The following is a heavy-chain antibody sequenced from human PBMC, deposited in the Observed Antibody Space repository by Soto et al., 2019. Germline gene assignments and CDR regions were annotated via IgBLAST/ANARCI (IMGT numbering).Heavy chain of an antibody. Sequence: VGSMRLSCAAAGFNFSDYDRSWIRQAPGKGLEWVSYISSSRSYTNYADSVKGRFTISRDNSKNTLSMQMNSLRDEDTAAYFCAKDMRGSGSYYIYGMDVWGQGTTVTVSS. J-gene: IGHJ6*02. CDR3: AKDMRGSGSYYIYGMDV. D-gene: IGHD3-10*01. V-gene: IGHV3-11*05. CDR1: GFNFSDYD. CDR2: ISSSRSYT.